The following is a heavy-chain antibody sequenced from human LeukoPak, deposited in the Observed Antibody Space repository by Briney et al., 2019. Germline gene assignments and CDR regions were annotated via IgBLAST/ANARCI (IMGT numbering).Heavy chain of an antibody. V-gene: IGHV4-30-2*01. CDR3: ARCHGDYLNWFDP. J-gene: IGHJ5*02. CDR1: GGSISSGGYS. D-gene: IGHD4-17*01. Sequence: PSETLSLTCAVSGGSISSGGYSWSWIRQPPGRGLEWIGYIYHSGSTYYNPSLKSRVTISVDRSKNQFSLKLSSVTAADTAMYYCARCHGDYLNWFDPWGQGTLVTVSS. CDR2: IYHSGST.